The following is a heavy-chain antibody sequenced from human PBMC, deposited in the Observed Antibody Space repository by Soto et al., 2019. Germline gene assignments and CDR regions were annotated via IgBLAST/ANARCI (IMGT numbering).Heavy chain of an antibody. CDR1: GFAVSSFW. D-gene: IGHD3-3*01. CDR2: IKRDGSEK. J-gene: IGHJ4*02. V-gene: IGHV3-7*01. CDR3: ARDYDFWSGSNSCFDY. Sequence: EVQLVESGGGLVQPGGSLRLSCAASGFAVSSFWMSWVRQAPGKGLEWVANIKRDGSEKYYVDSVKGRFTISRDNAKNSLYRQMNSLRAEDTAVYYCARDYDFWSGSNSCFDYWGQGTLVTVSS.